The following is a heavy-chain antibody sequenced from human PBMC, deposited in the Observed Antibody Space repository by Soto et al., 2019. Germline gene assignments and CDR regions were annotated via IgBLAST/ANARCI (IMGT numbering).Heavy chain of an antibody. CDR3: ASVGSGWSLAIY. D-gene: IGHD6-19*01. CDR2: ISAYNGNT. Sequence: ASVKVSCKAPGYTFTSYGISWVRQAPGQGLEWVGWISAYNGNTNYAQKLQGRVTMTTDTSTSTAYMELRSLRSDDTAVYYCASVGSGWSLAIYWGQGTLVTVSS. CDR1: GYTFTSYG. V-gene: IGHV1-18*01. J-gene: IGHJ1*01.